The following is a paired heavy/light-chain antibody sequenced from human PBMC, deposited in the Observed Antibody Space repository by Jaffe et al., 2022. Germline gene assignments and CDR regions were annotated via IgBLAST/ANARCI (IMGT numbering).Heavy chain of an antibody. CDR3: ARMSAGGGDYGDYVETPPPMDV. CDR1: GGSISSSNW. CDR2: IYHSGST. D-gene: IGHD4-17*01. Sequence: QVQLQESGPGLVKPSGTLSLTCAVSGGSISSSNWWSWIRQPPGKGLEWIGEIYHSGSTNYNPSLKSRVTISVDKSKNQFSLKLSSVTAADTAVYYCARMSAGGGDYGDYVETPPPMDVWGKGTTVTVSS. V-gene: IGHV4-4*02. J-gene: IGHJ6*04.
Light chain of an antibody. CDR3: YSTDSSGNHSGV. CDR2: EDS. J-gene: IGLJ2*01. V-gene: IGLV3-10*01. CDR1: ALPKKY. Sequence: SYELTQPPSVSVSPGQTARITCSGDALPKKYAYWYQQKSGQAPVLVIYEDSKRPSGIPERFSGSSSGTMATLTISGAQVEDEADYYCYSTDSSGNHSGVFGGGTKLTVL.